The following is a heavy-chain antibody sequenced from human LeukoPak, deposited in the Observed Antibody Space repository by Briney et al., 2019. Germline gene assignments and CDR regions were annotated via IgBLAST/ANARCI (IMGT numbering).Heavy chain of an antibody. J-gene: IGHJ4*02. V-gene: IGHV3-23*01. CDR2: ISKSDGST. D-gene: IGHD6-13*01. CDR1: GFSLSGYW. Sequence: PGGSLRLSCAAYGFSLSGYWMSWVRQAPGKGLEWVSAISKSDGSTYYVDSVKGRFTISRDNSKNTLYLQMNSLRPEDTAVYYCAKGRYSSDWYNFDYWGQGTLVTVSS. CDR3: AKGRYSSDWYNFDY.